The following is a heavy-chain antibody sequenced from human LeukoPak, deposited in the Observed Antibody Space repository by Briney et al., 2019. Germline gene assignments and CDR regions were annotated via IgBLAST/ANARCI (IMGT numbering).Heavy chain of an antibody. J-gene: IGHJ4*02. CDR1: GGSISTNNYY. D-gene: IGHD3-10*01. Sequence: SDTLSLTCTVSGGSISTNNYYWGWIRPPPGKGLEGIGTIYYSGSTYYNPSLKSRGTISVDTSNNHLSLNLSSVTAADTAVYSCARHRCYYSGFDYWGQGTLVTVSS. CDR2: IYYSGST. CDR3: ARHRCYYSGFDY. V-gene: IGHV4-39*01.